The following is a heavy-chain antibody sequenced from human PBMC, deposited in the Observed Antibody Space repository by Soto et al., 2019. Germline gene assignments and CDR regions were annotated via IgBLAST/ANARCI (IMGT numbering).Heavy chain of an antibody. J-gene: IGHJ4*02. V-gene: IGHV3-23*01. CDR1: GFTFSSDA. CDR3: AKDSSLYSSGWLFDY. D-gene: IGHD6-19*01. Sequence: PGGSLRLSCAASGFTFSSDAMSWLRQAPGKGLEWVSAISGSGGSTYYADSVKGRFTISRDNSKNTLYLQMNSLRAEDTAVYYCAKDSSLYSSGWLFDYWGQGTLVTVSS. CDR2: ISGSGGST.